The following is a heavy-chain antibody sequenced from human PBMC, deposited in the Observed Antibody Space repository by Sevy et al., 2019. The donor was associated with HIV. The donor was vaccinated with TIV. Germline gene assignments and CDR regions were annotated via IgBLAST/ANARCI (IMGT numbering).Heavy chain of an antibody. Sequence: GGSLRLSCAASGFTFSSYWMTWVRQAPGKGLEWVANIKQDGSEKYHVASVKGRLTISRDNAKNSLYLQMNRLRDEDTAVYYCARGSGDYWGQGTLVTVSS. J-gene: IGHJ4*02. CDR1: GFTFSSYW. CDR2: IKQDGSEK. V-gene: IGHV3-7*01. CDR3: ARGSGDY.